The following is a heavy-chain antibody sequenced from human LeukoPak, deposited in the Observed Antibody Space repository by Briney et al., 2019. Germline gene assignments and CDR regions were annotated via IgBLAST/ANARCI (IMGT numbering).Heavy chain of an antibody. CDR3: ASLQSYYYNNSGYYYVGTFDY. J-gene: IGHJ4*02. CDR1: GFTFSHYW. D-gene: IGHD3-22*01. V-gene: IGHV3-7*01. CDR2: IKQDGSEK. Sequence: GGSLRLSCAASGFTFSHYWMSWVRQAPGKGLEWVADIKQDGSEKYYVDSVKGRFTISRDNAKNSLYLQMNSPRAEDTAVYYCASLQSYYYNNSGYYYVGTFDYWGQGTLVTVSS.